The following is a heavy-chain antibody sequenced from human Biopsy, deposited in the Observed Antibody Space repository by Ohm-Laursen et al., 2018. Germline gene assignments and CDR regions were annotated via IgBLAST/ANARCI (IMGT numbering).Heavy chain of an antibody. D-gene: IGHD6-19*01. CDR2: IITVSETA. J-gene: IGHJ6*02. CDR3: VAHPSSGFFENNDDIAMDV. CDR1: GGAFTNYA. V-gene: IGHV1-69*13. Sequence: SVKVSRKASGGAFTNYAINWVRQAPGHGLGWLGGIITVSETAGYAERFQGRVTITADVTTTTAYMELSGLRSEDTAVYYCVAHPSSGFFENNDDIAMDVWGQGTTVIVSS.